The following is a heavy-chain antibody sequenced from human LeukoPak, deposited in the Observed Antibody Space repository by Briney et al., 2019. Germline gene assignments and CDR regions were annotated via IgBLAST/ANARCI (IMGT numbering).Heavy chain of an antibody. CDR2: ISAYNGNT. CDR3: ARASGYYYKRTEYFQH. J-gene: IGHJ1*01. D-gene: IGHD3-22*01. CDR1: GYTFTSYG. V-gene: IGHV1-18*01. Sequence: ASVKVSCKASGYTFTSYGISWVRQAPGQGLEWMGWISAYNGNTNYAQKLQGRVTMTTDTSTSTAYMELRSLRSDDTAVYYCARASGYYYKRTEYFQHWGQGTLVTVSS.